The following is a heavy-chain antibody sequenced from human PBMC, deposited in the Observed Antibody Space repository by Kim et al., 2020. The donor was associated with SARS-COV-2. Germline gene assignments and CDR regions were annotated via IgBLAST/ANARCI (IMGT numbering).Heavy chain of an antibody. Sequence: GGSLRLSCAASGFTSSSYWMNWVRQAPGKGLVWVSVINSDGSTTNYADSVKGRFTISRDNAKNTLYLQMNSLRAEDTAVYYCYFYYDSSAPGGHWGQGTLVTVSS. CDR1: GFTSSSYW. CDR3: YFYYDSSAPGGH. CDR2: INSDGSTT. J-gene: IGHJ4*02. D-gene: IGHD3-22*01. V-gene: IGHV3-74*01.